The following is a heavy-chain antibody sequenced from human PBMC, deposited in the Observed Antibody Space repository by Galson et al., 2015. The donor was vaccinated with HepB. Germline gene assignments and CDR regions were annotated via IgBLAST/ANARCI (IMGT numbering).Heavy chain of an antibody. CDR3: ARGMSIAANWFDP. D-gene: IGHD6-13*01. V-gene: IGHV3-21*01. Sequence: SLRLSCAASGFTFSSYSMNWVRQAPGKGLEWVSSISSSSSYIYYADSVKGRFTISRDNAKNSLYLQMNSLRVEDTAVYYCARGMSIAANWFDPWGQGTLVIVSS. CDR1: GFTFSSYS. CDR2: ISSSSSYI. J-gene: IGHJ5*02.